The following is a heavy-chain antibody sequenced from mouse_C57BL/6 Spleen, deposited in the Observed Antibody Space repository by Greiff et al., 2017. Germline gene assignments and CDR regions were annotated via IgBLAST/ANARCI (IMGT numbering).Heavy chain of an antibody. D-gene: IGHD2-3*01. Sequence: QVHVKQSGAELVRPGASVKLSCKASGYTFTDYYINWVKQRPGQGLEWIARIYPGSGNTYYNEKFKGKATLTAEKSSSTAYMQLSSLTSEDSAVYFCARGNDGFRYFDVWGTGTTVTVSS. CDR2: IYPGSGNT. CDR1: GYTFTDYY. J-gene: IGHJ1*03. V-gene: IGHV1-76*01. CDR3: ARGNDGFRYFDV.